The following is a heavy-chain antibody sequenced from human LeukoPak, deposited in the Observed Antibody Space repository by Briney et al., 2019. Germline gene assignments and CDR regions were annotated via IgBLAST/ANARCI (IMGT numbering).Heavy chain of an antibody. CDR2: ISGSGGST. D-gene: IGHD2-21*02. J-gene: IGHJ4*02. Sequence: GGSLRLSCAVSGFTFSNYAMNWVRQAPGKGLEWVSAISGSGGSTFYADSVKGRFTISRDNSKNTLYLQMNSLRAEDTAFYYCARGRGLGVTPTSVPFEYWGQGTLVTASS. CDR3: ARGRGLGVTPTSVPFEY. CDR1: GFTFSNYA. V-gene: IGHV3-23*01.